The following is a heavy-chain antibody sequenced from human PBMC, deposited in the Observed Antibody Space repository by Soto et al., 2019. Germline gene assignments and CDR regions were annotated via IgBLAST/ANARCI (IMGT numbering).Heavy chain of an antibody. Sequence: EGSLRLSWAASGFTFSSYWMYLVRQAPGKGLVWVSRIKTDGSITSYADSVKGRFTVSSDNARDMLYLQMNSLRAEDTVVYYRQKDMNYVAEYWGQGTLVT. V-gene: IGHV3-74*01. D-gene: IGHD1-7*01. CDR3: QKDMNYVAEY. CDR1: GFTFSSYW. CDR2: IKTDGSIT. J-gene: IGHJ4*02.